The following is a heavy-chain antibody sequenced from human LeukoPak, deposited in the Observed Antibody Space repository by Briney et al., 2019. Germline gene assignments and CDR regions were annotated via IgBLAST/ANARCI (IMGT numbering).Heavy chain of an antibody. CDR2: IFYLGNT. J-gene: IGHJ5*02. D-gene: IGHD6-6*01. CDR1: GASIRSGDYY. V-gene: IGHV4-30-4*01. CDR3: ARKYPDHWFDP. Sequence: SQTLSLTCTVSGASIRSGDYYWSWLRQPPGKGLEWIGYIFYLGNTYYTPSLRSRVTISVDTSKNQFSLKLSSVTAADTAVYYCARKYPDHWFDPWGQGTLVTVSS.